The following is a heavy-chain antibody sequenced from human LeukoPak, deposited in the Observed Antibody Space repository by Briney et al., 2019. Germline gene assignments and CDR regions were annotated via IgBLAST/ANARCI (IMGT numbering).Heavy chain of an antibody. V-gene: IGHV3-30*02. D-gene: IGHD3-22*01. CDR1: GFTFSNYG. CDR2: IRYDGSDK. CDR3: ARYYDSSGYYSDYFEY. J-gene: IGHJ4*02. Sequence: GGSLRLSCAASGFTFSNYGMHWVRQAPGKGLEWVAFIRYDGSDKYYADSVKGRLTISRDNSKKTLYLQMNSLRAEDTAVYYCARYYDSSGYYSDYFEYWGQGTLVTVSS.